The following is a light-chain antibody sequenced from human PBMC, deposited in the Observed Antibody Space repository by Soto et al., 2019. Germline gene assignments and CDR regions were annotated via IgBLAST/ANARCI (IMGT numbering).Light chain of an antibody. V-gene: IGKV1-39*01. J-gene: IGKJ3*01. CDR1: QSISSN. CDR3: QQSYNSLT. Sequence: DIQMTQSPSSLSASVGDRVTITCRASQSISSNLNWYQQKPGKAPKLLIYTASNLHSGVPSRFSGSGSGTDFNLTISSLQLEDFATYYCQQSYNSLTFGPGTKVDIK. CDR2: TAS.